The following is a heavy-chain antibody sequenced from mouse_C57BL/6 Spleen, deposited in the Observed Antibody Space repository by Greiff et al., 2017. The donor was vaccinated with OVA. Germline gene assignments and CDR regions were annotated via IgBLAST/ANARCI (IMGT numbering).Heavy chain of an antibody. J-gene: IGHJ3*01. D-gene: IGHD3-2*02. CDR1: GYTFTSYW. V-gene: IGHV1-69*01. Sequence: QVQLQQPGAELVMPGASVKLSCKASGYTFTSYWMHWVKQRPGQGLEWIGEIDPSDSYTNYNQKFKGKSTLTVDKSSSTAYMQLSSLTSEDSAVYYCARGDLAQATGAWFAYWGQGTLVTVSA. CDR3: ARGDLAQATGAWFAY. CDR2: IDPSDSYT.